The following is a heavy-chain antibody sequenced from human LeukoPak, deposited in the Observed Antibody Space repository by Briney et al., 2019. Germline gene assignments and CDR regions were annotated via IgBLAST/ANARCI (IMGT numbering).Heavy chain of an antibody. V-gene: IGHV4-59*08. J-gene: IGHJ6*02. CDR3: ARGSYGGNPYYYGMDV. CDR1: GGSISNYY. CDR2: IYYRGST. D-gene: IGHD4-23*01. Sequence: PSETLSLTCTVSGGSISNYYWSWIRQPPGKGLGGIGYIYYRGSTNYNPSLKSRVTISVDTSKTHFSLKLSSVPAADTAVYYCARGSYGGNPYYYGMDVWGQGTTVTVSS.